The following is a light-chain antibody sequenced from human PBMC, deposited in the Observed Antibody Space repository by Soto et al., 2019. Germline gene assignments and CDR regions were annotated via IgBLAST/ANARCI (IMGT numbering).Light chain of an antibody. J-gene: IGKJ1*01. CDR3: QQYGSAPCT. Sequence: EIVLTQSPGTLSLSPGERATLSCRASQSVTGSHLAWYQQQPGQAPRLLMYGASSRATGIPVRFSGSGSGTDFTLTISRLEPEDFAVYYCQQYGSAPCTFGQGTKVEI. CDR1: QSVTGSH. CDR2: GAS. V-gene: IGKV3-20*01.